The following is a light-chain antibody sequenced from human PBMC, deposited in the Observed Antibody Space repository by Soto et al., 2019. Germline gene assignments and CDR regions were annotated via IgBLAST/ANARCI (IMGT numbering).Light chain of an antibody. J-gene: IGLJ1*01. Sequence: QSVLIQPPPASGTPGQRVTISCSGSSSNIGRNTVNWYQQLPGTAPKLLIYSNNQRPSGVPDRFSGSKSGTSASLAISGLQSEDEADYYCAAWDDSLSGLYVFGTGTKLTVL. CDR1: SSNIGRNT. V-gene: IGLV1-44*01. CDR3: AAWDDSLSGLYV. CDR2: SNN.